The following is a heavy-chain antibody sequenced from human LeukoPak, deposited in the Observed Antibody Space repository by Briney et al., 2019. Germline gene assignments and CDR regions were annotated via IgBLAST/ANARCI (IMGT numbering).Heavy chain of an antibody. V-gene: IGHV3-23*01. CDR1: GFSFNIAA. Sequence: PGGSLRLSCAASGFSFNIAAMTWVRQAPGKWLEWVSLISSTGANSYYADSVKGRFTISRDNSKNTLYLQMNSLRAEDTAIYYCAKDMQGSYWGQGTLVTVSS. CDR2: ISSTGANS. J-gene: IGHJ4*02. CDR3: AKDMQGSY. D-gene: IGHD2-2*01.